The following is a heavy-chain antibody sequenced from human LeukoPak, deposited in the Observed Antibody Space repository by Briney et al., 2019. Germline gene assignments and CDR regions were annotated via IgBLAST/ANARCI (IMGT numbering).Heavy chain of an antibody. V-gene: IGHV3-21*01. CDR1: GFTFFHYA. D-gene: IGHD4-17*01. J-gene: IGHJ3*01. CDR2: ISSVSTYE. CDR3: TRDRNDYGDPDAFDF. Sequence: GGSLRPSCTASGFTFFHYAMNWVRQAPGKGLEWVSSISSVSTYEHYADSVKGRFTISRDNARDSLFLHMSSLGVDDTAVYYCTRDRNDYGDPDAFDFWGQGTMVTVSS.